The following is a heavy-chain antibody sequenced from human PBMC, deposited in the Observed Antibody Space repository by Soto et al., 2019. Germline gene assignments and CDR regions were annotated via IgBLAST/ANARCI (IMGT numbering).Heavy chain of an antibody. Sequence: QVQLVESGGGLVKPGGSLRLSCAASGFTFSDYYMSWIRQAPGKGLEWVSFISGSSTNTKYADSVKGRFTISRVNAMSSLFMQMNSLRVEDTAGYYCVRDSARTVVVPPARDIHDLFDPWGQGTLVTVSS. CDR2: ISGSSTNT. CDR3: VRDSARTVVVPPARDIHDLFDP. J-gene: IGHJ5*02. V-gene: IGHV3-11*06. D-gene: IGHD2-21*01. CDR1: GFTFSDYY.